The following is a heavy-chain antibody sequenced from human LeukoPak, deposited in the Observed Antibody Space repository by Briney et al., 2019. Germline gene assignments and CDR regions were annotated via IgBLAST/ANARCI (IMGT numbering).Heavy chain of an antibody. D-gene: IGHD6-19*01. CDR2: ICGRGDKT. CDR3: VRRGDASSGWGDHDY. CDR1: GFTFNRNA. V-gene: IGHV3-23*01. Sequence: GGSLRLSCAASGFTFNRNAISWVRQAPGKGGEWGSTICGRGDKTFYADSVRGGFTISRDNSKNILHLQMSSLTGEDTALYYCVRRGDASSGWGDHDYWGQGALVTVSS. J-gene: IGHJ4*02.